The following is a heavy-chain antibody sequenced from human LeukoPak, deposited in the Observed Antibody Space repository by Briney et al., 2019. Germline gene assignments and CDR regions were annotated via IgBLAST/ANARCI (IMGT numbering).Heavy chain of an antibody. Sequence: GGSLRLSCAASGFTFDDYGMSWVRQAPGKGLEWVSSITASSGSTYYVDSVKGRFTISRDNSKNTLYLQMNSLRAEDTAVYYCARTDYYGSGSYSHFDYWGQGTLVTVSS. CDR2: ITASSGST. D-gene: IGHD3-10*01. CDR3: ARTDYYGSGSYSHFDY. V-gene: IGHV3-23*01. J-gene: IGHJ4*02. CDR1: GFTFDDYG.